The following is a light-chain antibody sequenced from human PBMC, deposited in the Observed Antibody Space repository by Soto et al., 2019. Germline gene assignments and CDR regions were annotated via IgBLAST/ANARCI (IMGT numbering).Light chain of an antibody. Sequence: GDRVTITCRASQSINNWLAWYQQKPGKAPNLLIYDASSLESGVPSRFSGSGSGTEFTLTISSLQPDDSATYYCQQANSFPVTFGQGTRLEIK. CDR3: QQANSFPVT. CDR1: QSINNW. V-gene: IGKV1-5*01. J-gene: IGKJ5*01. CDR2: DAS.